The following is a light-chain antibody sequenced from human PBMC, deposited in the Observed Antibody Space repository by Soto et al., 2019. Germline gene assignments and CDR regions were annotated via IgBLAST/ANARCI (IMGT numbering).Light chain of an antibody. CDR2: EVT. V-gene: IGLV2-14*01. J-gene: IGLJ1*01. CDR3: SSYTSVSTHV. CDR1: RSDVGGYDY. Sequence: QSVLTQPASETGSPGQSTTTSCTGTRSDVGGYDYVSWYQQHPGKAPKLMIYEVTNRPSGVSNRFSGSKSGNTASLTISGLQAEDEADYYCSSYTSVSTHVFGTGTKVTAL.